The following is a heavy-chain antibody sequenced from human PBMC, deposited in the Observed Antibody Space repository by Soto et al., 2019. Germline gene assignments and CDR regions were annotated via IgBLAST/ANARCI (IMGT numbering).Heavy chain of an antibody. Sequence: QVQLVQSGAEVKKPGASVKVSCKTSGYTFTGYYIYWVRQAPGQGLEWMGWINPHSGGTDSSQKFQGRVTMTRDTFSSTASMELSSLRSDDTAVYSCAGTSCSSTTCPTTYWGQGTLVTVYS. D-gene: IGHD2-2*01. CDR3: AGTSCSSTTCPTTY. CDR1: GYTFTGYY. V-gene: IGHV1-2*02. J-gene: IGHJ4*02. CDR2: INPHSGGT.